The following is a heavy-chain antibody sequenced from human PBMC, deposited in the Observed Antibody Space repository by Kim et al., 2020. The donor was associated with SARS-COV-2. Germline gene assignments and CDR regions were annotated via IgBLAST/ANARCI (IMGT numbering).Heavy chain of an antibody. CDR3: AKGTYSNNWSIDY. D-gene: IGHD6-13*01. V-gene: IGHV3-23*01. Sequence: YADSVKGRFTISRDTSKNPLYLQMNSLSAEDTAVYYCAKGTYSNNWSIDYWGQGTLVTVSS. J-gene: IGHJ4*02.